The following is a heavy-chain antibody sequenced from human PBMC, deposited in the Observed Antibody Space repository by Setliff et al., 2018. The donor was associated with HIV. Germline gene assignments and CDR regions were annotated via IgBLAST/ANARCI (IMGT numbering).Heavy chain of an antibody. CDR2: IYASGRT. J-gene: IGHJ5*02. D-gene: IGHD3-10*01. CDR1: GGSISSDSYF. Sequence: SETLSLTCNVSGGSISSDSYFWSWIRQPAGKGLEWIGRIYASGRTNCNSSLKSRVTMSVDTSKNQFYLRLSSVTAADTAVYYCARHGSNWFDPWGQGTQVTVSS. CDR3: ARHGSNWFDP. V-gene: IGHV4-61*02.